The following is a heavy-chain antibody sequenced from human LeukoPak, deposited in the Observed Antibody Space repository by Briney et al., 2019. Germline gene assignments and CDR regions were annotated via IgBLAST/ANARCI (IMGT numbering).Heavy chain of an antibody. Sequence: SETLSLTCTVSGGSISSGSYYWRWLRQPPGKGLEWPGYIYYSGSTNYNPSLKSRVTISVETSKNEFSLKLRSVTAADTAVYYCARVTGYRIEDYFDYWGQGTLVTVSS. CDR1: GGSISSGSYY. CDR3: ARVTGYRIEDYFDY. D-gene: IGHD6-13*01. V-gene: IGHV4-61*01. J-gene: IGHJ4*02. CDR2: IYYSGST.